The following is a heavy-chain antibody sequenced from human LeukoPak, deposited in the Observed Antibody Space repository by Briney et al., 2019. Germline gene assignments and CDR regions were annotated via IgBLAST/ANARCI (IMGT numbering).Heavy chain of an antibody. Sequence: SETLSLTCTVSGGSISSYYWSWLRQPAGKGLEWIGRIYTSGSTNYNPSLKSRVTMSVDTSKNQFSLKLSSVTAADTAVYYCARDDWDSSGYYPTLNWGQGTLVTVSS. CDR2: IYTSGST. CDR1: GGSISSYY. J-gene: IGHJ4*02. V-gene: IGHV4-4*07. D-gene: IGHD3-22*01. CDR3: ARDDWDSSGYYPTLN.